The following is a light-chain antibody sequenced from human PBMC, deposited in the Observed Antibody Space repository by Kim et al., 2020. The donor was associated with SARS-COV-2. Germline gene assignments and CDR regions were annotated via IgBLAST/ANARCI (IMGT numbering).Light chain of an antibody. CDR3: AAWDDSLGGV. CDR1: SSNIGTNY. J-gene: IGLJ1*01. V-gene: IGLV1-47*01. CDR2: RNN. Sequence: QSVLTQPPSVSGTPGQRVTISCSGSSSNIGTNYVYWYQQLPGTAPKLLIYRNNQRPSGVPDRFSGSKSGTSASLAISGLRSEDEADYYCAAWDDSLGGVFGTGTKVTVL.